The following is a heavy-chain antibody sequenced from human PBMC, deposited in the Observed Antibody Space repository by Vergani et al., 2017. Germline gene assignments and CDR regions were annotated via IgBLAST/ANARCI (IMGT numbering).Heavy chain of an antibody. CDR3: GRSRYYYYYMDV. J-gene: IGHJ6*03. CDR1: EFTFSSYA. V-gene: IGHV3-23*01. CDR2: INGDGGGT. Sequence: EVQLLESGGGLVQPGGSLRLSCAASEFTFSSYAMSWVRQAPGKGLEWVSTINGDGGGTYHADSVKGRFTISRDNSKNTPYLQMNSLRDEDTALYYCGRSRYYYYYMDVWGKGTTVTVSS.